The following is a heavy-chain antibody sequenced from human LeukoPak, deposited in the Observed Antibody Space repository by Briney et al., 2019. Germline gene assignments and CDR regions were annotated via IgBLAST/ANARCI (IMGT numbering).Heavy chain of an antibody. CDR1: GFSFSKDW. Sequence: GGSLRLSCAASGFSFSKDWMSWVRQAPGKGREWVGRIKSKADGGTTDYAAPVNGRFTISRDDSKNTLYLQMNSLKTEDTALYYCTREGYSYGFHSLDIWGQGTMVTVSS. D-gene: IGHD5-18*01. J-gene: IGHJ3*02. CDR2: IKSKADGGTT. CDR3: TREGYSYGFHSLDI. V-gene: IGHV3-15*01.